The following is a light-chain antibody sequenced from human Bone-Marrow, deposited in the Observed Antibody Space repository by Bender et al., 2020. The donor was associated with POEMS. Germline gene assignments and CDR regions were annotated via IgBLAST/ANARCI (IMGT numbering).Light chain of an antibody. J-gene: IGLJ3*02. CDR1: NIGSRS. CDR3: VAWDASLNGWV. Sequence: VLTQPPSVSGAPGQTARITCGGNNIGSRSVHWYQQKPGQAPVLVVYDDSDRPSGIPDRFSGSKSGTSASLAITGLQSDDEAIYFCVAWDASLNGWVFGGGTKLTVL. CDR2: DDS. V-gene: IGLV3-21*02.